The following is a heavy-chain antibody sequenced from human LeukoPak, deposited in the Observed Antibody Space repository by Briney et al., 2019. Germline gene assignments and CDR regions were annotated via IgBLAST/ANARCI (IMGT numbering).Heavy chain of an antibody. J-gene: IGHJ4*02. V-gene: IGHV5-51*01. CDR1: GYSFTSYW. D-gene: IGHD7-27*01. CDR2: IYPGDSDT. CDR3: ARPVDWGSRGYYFDY. Sequence: GESPKISCKGSGYSFTSYWIGWVRQMPGKGLEWMGIIYPGDSDTRYSPSFQGQVTISADKSISTAYLQWSSLKASDTAMYYCARPVDWGSRGYYFDYWGQGTLVTVSS.